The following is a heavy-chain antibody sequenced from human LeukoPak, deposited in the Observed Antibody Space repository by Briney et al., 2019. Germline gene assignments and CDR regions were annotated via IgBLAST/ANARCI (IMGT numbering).Heavy chain of an antibody. CDR1: GFTFSSYG. V-gene: IGHV3-30*02. J-gene: IGHJ4*02. CDR2: IRFDGSNK. Sequence: GGSLRLSCAASGFTFSSYGMHWVRQAPGKGLEWVAFIRFDGSNKYYTNSVKGRFTISRDNSKNMLYLQMNSLRAEDTAVYYCAKPHFDYWGQGTLVTVSS. CDR3: AKPHFDY.